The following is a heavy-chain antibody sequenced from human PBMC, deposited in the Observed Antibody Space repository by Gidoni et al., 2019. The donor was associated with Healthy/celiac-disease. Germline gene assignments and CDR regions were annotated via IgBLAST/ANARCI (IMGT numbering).Heavy chain of an antibody. Sequence: EVQLLESGGGLVQPGGSLRISCAAYGFTFSSYAMSCVRQAPGKGMEWVSAISGSVGSTYYAYSVKGRFTISRDNSKNTLYLQMNSLRAEDTAVYYCAKCPGAFGVAPTNWFDPWGQGTLVTVSS. J-gene: IGHJ5*02. V-gene: IGHV3-23*01. CDR3: AKCPGAFGVAPTNWFDP. CDR2: ISGSVGST. CDR1: GFTFSSYA. D-gene: IGHD3-3*01.